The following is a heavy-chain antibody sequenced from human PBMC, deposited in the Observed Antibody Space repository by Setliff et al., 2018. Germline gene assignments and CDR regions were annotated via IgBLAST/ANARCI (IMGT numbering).Heavy chain of an antibody. CDR3: ARDQYSSGWYGAPESYFDR. Sequence: SETLSLTCNVSGDSIGNYYWSWLRQSPGRGLEWIGYVDHSDYANYNPSLGSRISMSMDTSKNQVSLRLSSVTAADTAVYYCARDQYSSGWYGAPESYFDRWGQGTMVTVS. D-gene: IGHD6-19*01. CDR2: VDHSDYA. J-gene: IGHJ3*01. V-gene: IGHV4-59*01. CDR1: GDSIGNYY.